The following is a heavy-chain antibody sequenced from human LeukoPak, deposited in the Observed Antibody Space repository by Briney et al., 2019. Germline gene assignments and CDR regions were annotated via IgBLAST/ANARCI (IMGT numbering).Heavy chain of an antibody. V-gene: IGHV3-7*03. J-gene: IGHJ4*02. CDR2: IKPDGGDK. Sequence: PGGSLRLSCTASGFTFSNFWMSWVRQAPGKGLEWVANIKPDGGDKYYVDSMEGRFTISRDNAKNSLYLQMNSLRAVDTAVYYCARGLLAGGWYPDYFDYWGQGTLVTVSS. D-gene: IGHD6-19*01. CDR3: ARGLLAGGWYPDYFDY. CDR1: GFTFSNFW.